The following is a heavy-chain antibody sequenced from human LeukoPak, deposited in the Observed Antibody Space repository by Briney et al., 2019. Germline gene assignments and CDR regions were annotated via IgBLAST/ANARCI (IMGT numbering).Heavy chain of an antibody. J-gene: IGHJ6*02. CDR2: INPSGGSR. Sequence: ASVNVSCTASGYSFTTYGISWVRQAPGQGLEWMGIINPSGGSRTYAEQFQGRVTMTRDTSTSTGYMELSSLRSEDTAVYYCARGSVMTSDDYYDMDVWGQGTTVTVSS. V-gene: IGHV1-46*01. CDR1: GYSFTTYG. D-gene: IGHD2-21*02. CDR3: ARGSVMTSDDYYDMDV.